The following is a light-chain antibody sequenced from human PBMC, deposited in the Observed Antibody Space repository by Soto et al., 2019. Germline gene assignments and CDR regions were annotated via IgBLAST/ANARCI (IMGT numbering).Light chain of an antibody. Sequence: QSALTQPRSVSGSPGQSVTISCTGPSSDVGTYNYVSWYQQHPGKAPKVTIYDVSDRPSGLPDRFSGSKSGNTDSLTISGLQAEDEADYYCCSYAGSPMYVFGTGTKRTVL. CDR3: CSYAGSPMYV. CDR1: SSDVGTYNY. V-gene: IGLV2-11*01. J-gene: IGLJ1*01. CDR2: DVS.